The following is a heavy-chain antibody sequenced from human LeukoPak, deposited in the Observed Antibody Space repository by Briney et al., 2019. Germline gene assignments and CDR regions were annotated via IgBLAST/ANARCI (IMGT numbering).Heavy chain of an antibody. V-gene: IGHV1-2*02. CDR2: INPNSGVT. CDR3: ARKIQLHMDV. CDR1: GYTLTELS. J-gene: IGHJ6*03. Sequence: ASVKVSCKVSGYTLTELSMHWVRQAPGQGLEWMGCINPNSGVTNYAQKFQGRVTMTRDTSISTAYMELSRLRSDDTAVYYCARKIQLHMDVWGKGTTVTVSS. D-gene: IGHD5-18*01.